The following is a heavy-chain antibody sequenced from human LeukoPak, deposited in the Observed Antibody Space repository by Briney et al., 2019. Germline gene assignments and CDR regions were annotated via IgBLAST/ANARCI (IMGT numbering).Heavy chain of an antibody. CDR3: ATGEGITIFGVVTREDY. Sequence: GGSLRLSCAASGFTFSSYSMHWVRQAPGKGLEWVAVISYDGSNKYYADSVKGRFTISRDNSKNTLYLQMNSLRAEDTAVYYCATGEGITIFGVVTREDYWGQGTLVTVSS. V-gene: IGHV3-30*03. CDR1: GFTFSSYS. CDR2: ISYDGSNK. D-gene: IGHD3-3*01. J-gene: IGHJ4*02.